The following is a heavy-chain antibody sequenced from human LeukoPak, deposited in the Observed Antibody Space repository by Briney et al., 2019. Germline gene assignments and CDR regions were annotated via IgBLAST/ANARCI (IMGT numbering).Heavy chain of an antibody. Sequence: PSETLSLTCAVYGGSFSGYYWSWIRQPPGKGLEWIGYIYYSGSTNYNPSLKSRVTISVDTSKNQFSLKLSSVTAADTAVYYCARGRWELRDWGQGTLVTVSS. CDR2: IYYSGST. CDR1: GGSFSGYY. V-gene: IGHV4-59*01. D-gene: IGHD1-26*01. J-gene: IGHJ4*02. CDR3: ARGRWELRD.